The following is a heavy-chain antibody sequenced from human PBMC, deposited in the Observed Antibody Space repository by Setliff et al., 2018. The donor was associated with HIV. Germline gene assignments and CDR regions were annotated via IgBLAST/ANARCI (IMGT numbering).Heavy chain of an antibody. CDR2: MSTGGDIK. V-gene: IGHV3-30-3*01. CDR1: GFTFSSYV. CDR3: VRDPIEGYPDYFDY. D-gene: IGHD1-26*01. Sequence: PGGSLRLSCAATGFTFSSYVLHWVRQAPGKGLEWVAVMSTGGDIKIYADSVKGRFTISRDNSKNTLFLQMNSLRPEDTATYYCVRDPIEGYPDYFDYWGQGTLVTGSS. J-gene: IGHJ4*02.